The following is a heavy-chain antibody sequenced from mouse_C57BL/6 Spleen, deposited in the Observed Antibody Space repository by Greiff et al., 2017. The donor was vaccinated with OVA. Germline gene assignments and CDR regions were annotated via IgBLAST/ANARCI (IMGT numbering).Heavy chain of an antibody. CDR1: GFSLTSYG. Sequence: VQLVESGPGLVAPSQSLSITCTVSGFSLTSYGLHWVRQPPGKGLEWLVVIWSDGSTNYNSALKSRLSISKDNSKSQVIIKMNSLQTDDTAMYYCSRQFNYDYDGFAYWGQGTLVTVS. V-gene: IGHV2-6-1*01. CDR2: IWSDGST. CDR3: SRQFNYDYDGFAY. J-gene: IGHJ3*01. D-gene: IGHD2-4*01.